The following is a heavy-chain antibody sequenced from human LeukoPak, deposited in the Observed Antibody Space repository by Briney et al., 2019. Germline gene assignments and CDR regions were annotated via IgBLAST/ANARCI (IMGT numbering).Heavy chain of an antibody. CDR1: GFTFSRDS. CDR3: ARERGGYCSGATCYKAFDI. D-gene: IGHD2-2*02. V-gene: IGHV3-7*01. Sequence: PGGSLRLSCVASGFTFSRDSMSWVRQAPGKGLEWVANIKQDGSEKYYVGSVRGRFTISRDNAKNSLDLQMSSLRAENTAVYYCARERGGYCSGATCYKAFDIWGQGTMVTVSS. CDR2: IKQDGSEK. J-gene: IGHJ3*02.